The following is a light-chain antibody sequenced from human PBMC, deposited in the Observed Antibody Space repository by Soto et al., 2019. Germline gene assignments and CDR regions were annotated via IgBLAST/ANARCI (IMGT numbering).Light chain of an antibody. J-gene: IGLJ2*01. CDR3: ATWDDGLSGVL. CDR2: KSD. V-gene: IGLV1-47*01. CDR1: DSNIGSNS. Sequence: QSVLTQPPSASGTPGQRVSITCSGSDSNIGSNSVHWYQQVPVMAPKLLVYKSDQRPPGVPDRFSGSKSVTSASLAISGLRAEDEAEYSCATWDDGLSGVLFGGGTKVTVL.